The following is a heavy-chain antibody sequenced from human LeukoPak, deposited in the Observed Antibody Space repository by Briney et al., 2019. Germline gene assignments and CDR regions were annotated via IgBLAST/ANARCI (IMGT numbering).Heavy chain of an antibody. CDR3: ARDEGSSYYCDSSGFSDI. J-gene: IGHJ3*02. CDR1: GYTFTGYY. Sequence: ASVKVSCKASGYTFTGYYMHWVRQAPGQGLEWMGWINPNSGGTNYAQKFQGRVTMTRDTSISTAYMELSGLRSDDTAVYYCARDEGSSYYCDSSGFSDIWGQGTMVTVSS. D-gene: IGHD3-22*01. V-gene: IGHV1-2*02. CDR2: INPNSGGT.